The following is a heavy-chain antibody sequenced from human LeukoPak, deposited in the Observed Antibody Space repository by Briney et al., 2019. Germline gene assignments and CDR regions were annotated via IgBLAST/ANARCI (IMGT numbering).Heavy chain of an antibody. Sequence: GASVKVSCKASGYTFTGYYMHWVRQAPGQGLEWMGWINPNSGGTNYAQKFQGRVTMTRDTSISTAYMELSRLRSDDTAVYYCATHKADSSSWFPLCYWGQGTLVTVSS. CDR2: INPNSGGT. CDR1: GYTFTGYY. D-gene: IGHD6-13*01. V-gene: IGHV1-2*02. J-gene: IGHJ4*02. CDR3: ATHKADSSSWFPLCY.